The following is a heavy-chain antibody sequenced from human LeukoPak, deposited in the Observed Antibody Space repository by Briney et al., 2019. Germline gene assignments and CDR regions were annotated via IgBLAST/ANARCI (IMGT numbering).Heavy chain of an antibody. CDR3: ASYGDYYYGMDV. D-gene: IGHD3-10*01. Sequence: GGSLRLSCAASGFTFSTYGMNWVRQAPGKGLEWVSYISSSGSTINYADSVKGRFTISRDNAKNSLYLQMNSLRAEDTAVYYCASYGDYYYGMDVWGQGTTVTVSS. CDR1: GFTFSTYG. V-gene: IGHV3-48*04. CDR2: ISSSGSTI. J-gene: IGHJ6*02.